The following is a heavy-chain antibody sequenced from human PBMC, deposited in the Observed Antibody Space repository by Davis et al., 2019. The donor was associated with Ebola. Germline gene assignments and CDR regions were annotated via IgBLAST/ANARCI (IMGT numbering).Heavy chain of an antibody. CDR3: ATDLFWSGYYRNFDY. D-gene: IGHD3-3*01. J-gene: IGHJ4*02. Sequence: ASVKVSCKVSGYTLTELSMHWVRQAPGKGLEWMGGFDPEDGETIYAQKFQGRVTMTEDTSTDTAYMELSSLRSEDTAVYYCATDLFWSGYYRNFDYWGQGTLVTVSS. V-gene: IGHV1-24*01. CDR1: GYTLTELS. CDR2: FDPEDGET.